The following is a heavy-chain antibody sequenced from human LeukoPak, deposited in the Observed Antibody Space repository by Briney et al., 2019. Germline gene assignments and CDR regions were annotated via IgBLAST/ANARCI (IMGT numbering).Heavy chain of an antibody. Sequence: GGSLRLSCAASGFTFSSYAMSWVRQAPGKGLEWVSAISGSGGSTYYADSVKGRFTISRDNSKNTLYLQMNSLRAEDTAVYYCARLDCSGGSCYHYYYYYYMDVWGKGTTVTISS. CDR2: ISGSGGST. CDR3: ARLDCSGGSCYHYYYYYYMDV. J-gene: IGHJ6*03. V-gene: IGHV3-23*01. CDR1: GFTFSSYA. D-gene: IGHD2-15*01.